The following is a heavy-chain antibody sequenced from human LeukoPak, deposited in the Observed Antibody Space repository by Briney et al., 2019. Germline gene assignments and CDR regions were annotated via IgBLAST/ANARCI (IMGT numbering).Heavy chain of an antibody. J-gene: IGHJ5*02. Sequence: GASVKVSRKASGYTFTSCAMNWVRQAPGQGLEWMGWINTNTGNPTYAQGFTGRFVFSLDTSVSTAYLQISSLKAEDTAVYYCARVYFDGHKGPFDPWGQGTLVTVSS. CDR1: GYTFTSCA. D-gene: IGHD3-9*01. CDR2: INTNTGNP. CDR3: ARVYFDGHKGPFDP. V-gene: IGHV7-4-1*02.